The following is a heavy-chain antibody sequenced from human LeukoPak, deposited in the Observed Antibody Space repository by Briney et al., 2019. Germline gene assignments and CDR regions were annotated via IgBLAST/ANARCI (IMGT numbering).Heavy chain of an antibody. CDR1: GGTFSSYA. D-gene: IGHD3-10*01. CDR3: ASGNYYGSGSSLQTYYYYYHLDV. CDR2: IIPILGTA. Sequence: ASVKVSCKASGGTFSSYAISWVRQAPGQGLEWMGRIIPILGTANYAQKFQGRVTITTDESTSTAYMELSSLRSEDTAVYYCASGNYYGSGSSLQTYYYYYHLDVWGKGTTVTVSS. V-gene: IGHV1-69*05. J-gene: IGHJ6*03.